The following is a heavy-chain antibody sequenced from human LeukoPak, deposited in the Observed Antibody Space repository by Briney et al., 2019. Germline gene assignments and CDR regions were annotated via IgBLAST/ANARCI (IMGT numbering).Heavy chain of an antibody. V-gene: IGHV3-15*07. CDR1: GFTFSNAW. CDR3: TTPMIVVVYGMDV. J-gene: IGHJ6*02. Sequence: GGSLRLSCAASGFTFSNAWMNWVRQAPGKGLEWAGRIKSKTDGGTTDYAAPVKGRFTISRDDSKNTLYLQMNSLKTEDTAVYYCTTPMIVVVYGMDVWGQGTTVTVSS. CDR2: IKSKTDGGTT. D-gene: IGHD3-22*01.